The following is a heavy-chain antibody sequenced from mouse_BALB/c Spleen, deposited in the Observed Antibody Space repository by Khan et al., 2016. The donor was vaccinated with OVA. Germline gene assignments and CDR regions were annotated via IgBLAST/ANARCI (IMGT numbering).Heavy chain of an antibody. V-gene: IGHV3-2*02. Sequence: EVQLQESGPGLVNPSQSLSLTCTVTGYSITSGYAWNWIRQFPGNKLEWMGYISSSGRTSYNPSLKSRISLTRDTSKNQFFLQLNSVTTEDTATYYCARSGNYFDCWCQGTTLTVSS. CDR1: GYSITSGYA. CDR3: ARSGNYFDC. D-gene: IGHD2-1*01. J-gene: IGHJ2*01. CDR2: ISSSGRT.